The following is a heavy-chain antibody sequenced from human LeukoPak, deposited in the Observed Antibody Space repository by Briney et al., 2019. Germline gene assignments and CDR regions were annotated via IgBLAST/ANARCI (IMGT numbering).Heavy chain of an antibody. CDR3: ARAPAPHCSSTSCYGYFRFDP. V-gene: IGHV3-7*01. Sequence: GGPLRLSCAASGFTFNSYWMSWVRQAPGKGLEWVANIKQDGSEKYYVDSVKGRFTISRDNAKNSLYLQINSLRAEDTAVYYCARAPAPHCSSTSCYGYFRFDPWGQGTLVTVSS. D-gene: IGHD2-2*01. J-gene: IGHJ5*02. CDR2: IKQDGSEK. CDR1: GFTFNSYW.